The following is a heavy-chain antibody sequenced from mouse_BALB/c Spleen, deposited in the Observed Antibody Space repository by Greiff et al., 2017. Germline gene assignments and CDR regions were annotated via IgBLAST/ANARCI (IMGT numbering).Heavy chain of an antibody. Sequence: QVQLQQSGPELVKPGASVKISCKASGYAFSNSWMNWVKQRPGQGLEWIGRIYPGDGDTKYKGKFKGKATLTADKSSSTAYMQLSSLTSVDSAVYFCASDQAGFAYWGQGTLVTVSA. J-gene: IGHJ3*01. CDR1: GYAFSNSW. D-gene: IGHD3-2*02. V-gene: IGHV1-80*01. CDR3: ASDQAGFAY. CDR2: IYPGDGDT.